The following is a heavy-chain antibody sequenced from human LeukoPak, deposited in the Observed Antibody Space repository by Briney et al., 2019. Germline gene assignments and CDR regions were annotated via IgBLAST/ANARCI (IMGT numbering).Heavy chain of an antibody. J-gene: IGHJ4*02. Sequence: GGSLRLSCAASGFTFDYYTMHWVRQAPGKGLEWVSLITWDSGSTYYPDSVKGRFTISRDNSKDSLYLQMNSLRTEDTAIYYCAKERGVYGDYALSDWGQGTLVTVSS. V-gene: IGHV3-43*01. CDR2: ITWDSGST. CDR3: AKERGVYGDYALSD. D-gene: IGHD4-17*01. CDR1: GFTFDYYT.